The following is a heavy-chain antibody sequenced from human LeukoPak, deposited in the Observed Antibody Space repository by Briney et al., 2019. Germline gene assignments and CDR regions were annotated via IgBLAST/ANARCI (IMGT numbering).Heavy chain of an antibody. D-gene: IGHD2-15*01. CDR1: GFTFSSYW. J-gene: IGHJ5*02. V-gene: IGHV3-74*01. CDR2: INSDGSTT. Sequence: QPGGSLRLSCAASGFTFSSYWMHWVRQPPGKGLVWVSRINSDGSTTNYADSVKGRFTISRDNAENTLYLQMNSLRVEDTAVYYCARRVSATRWFDPWGQGTLVTVSS. CDR3: ARRVSATRWFDP.